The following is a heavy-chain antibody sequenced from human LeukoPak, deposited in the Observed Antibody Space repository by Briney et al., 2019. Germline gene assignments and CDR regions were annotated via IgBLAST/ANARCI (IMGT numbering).Heavy chain of an antibody. CDR2: ISGTSSYT. D-gene: IGHD6-13*01. J-gene: IGHJ4*02. CDR3: ARLGSIAAAGTPDY. CDR1: GSTFSDYY. Sequence: GGSLRLSCAASGSTFSDYYMSWIRQAPGKGLEWVSYISGTSSYTTYADSVKGRFTISRDNAKNSLYLQMNSLRGEDTAVYYCARLGSIAAAGTPDYWGQGTLVTVSS. V-gene: IGHV3-11*06.